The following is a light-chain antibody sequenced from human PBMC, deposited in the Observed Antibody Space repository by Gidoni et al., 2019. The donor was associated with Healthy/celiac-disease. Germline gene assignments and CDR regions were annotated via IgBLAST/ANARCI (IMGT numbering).Light chain of an antibody. CDR3: HQSSSLPWT. V-gene: IGKV6-21*01. Sequence: EIVLTQSPYFQSVTPKEKVTITCRASQSIGSSLHWYQQKPDQSPKLLIKYASQSFSGVPSRFSGSGSGTDCTLTIKSLEAEGAATYYCHQSSSLPWTFGQGTKVEIK. CDR1: QSIGSS. J-gene: IGKJ1*01. CDR2: YAS.